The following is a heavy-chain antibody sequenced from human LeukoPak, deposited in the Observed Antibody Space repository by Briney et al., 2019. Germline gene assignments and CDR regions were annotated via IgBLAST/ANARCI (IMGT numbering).Heavy chain of an antibody. J-gene: IGHJ5*02. D-gene: IGHD3-10*01. CDR3: GRFGSEAAVYA. CDR1: GFTFSTYW. Sequence: GGSLRLSCAASGFTFSTYWMTWVRQAPGKGLEWVANIEPPGSETYYVDPVKGRFTISRDNAKNLLYLQMNSLRAEDTALYYCGRFGSEAAVYAWGQGTLVTVSS. CDR2: IEPPGSET. V-gene: IGHV3-7*01.